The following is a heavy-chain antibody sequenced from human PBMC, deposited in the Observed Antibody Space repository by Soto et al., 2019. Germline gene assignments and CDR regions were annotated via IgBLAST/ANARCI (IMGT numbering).Heavy chain of an antibody. J-gene: IGHJ4*02. D-gene: IGHD2-21*01. CDR2: ISYDGTNK. Sequence: GSLRLSCTASGXIFGSYGMHWVRQAPGKGLEWVALISYDGTNKYYPDYVKGRFNISRDNPKNTLYLEMNSLRTEYTAVYYCARVPRDFRGRECSSENWGQGTQGTVSS. CDR3: ARVPRDFRGRECSSEN. CDR1: GXIFGSYG. V-gene: IGHV3-30*03.